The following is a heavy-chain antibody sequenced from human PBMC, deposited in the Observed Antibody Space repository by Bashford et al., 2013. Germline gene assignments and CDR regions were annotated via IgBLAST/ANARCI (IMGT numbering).Heavy chain of an antibody. CDR1: GFTFSSYG. CDR2: IWYDGSNK. Sequence: GSLRLSCAASGFTFSSYGMHWVRQAPGKGLEWVAVIWYDGSNKYYADSVKGRFTISRDNSKNTLYLQMNSLRAEDTAVYYCARGRFGVVKGFLYYYGMDVWGQGTTVTVSS. D-gene: IGHD3-3*01. CDR3: ARGRFGVVKGFLYYYGMDV. J-gene: IGHJ6*02. V-gene: IGHV3-33*01.